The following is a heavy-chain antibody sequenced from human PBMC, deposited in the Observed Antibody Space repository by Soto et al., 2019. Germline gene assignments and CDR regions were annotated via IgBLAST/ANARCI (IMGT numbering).Heavy chain of an antibody. CDR2: INPDGSSI. CDR3: ARNDFWSGGYYMDV. V-gene: IGHV3-74*01. J-gene: IGHJ6*03. Sequence: GGSLRLSCAASGFTFSSYWMHWVRQAPGEGLVWVSRINPDGSSITYADLVKGRFTIARDNAKNTLYLQMNSLRVEDTAVYYCARNDFWSGGYYMDVWGKGTTVTVSS. CDR1: GFTFSSYW. D-gene: IGHD3-3*01.